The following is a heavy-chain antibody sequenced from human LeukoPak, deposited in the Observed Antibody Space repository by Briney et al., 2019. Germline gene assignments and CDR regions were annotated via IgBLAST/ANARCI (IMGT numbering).Heavy chain of an antibody. V-gene: IGHV3-48*03. D-gene: IGHD3-10*01. CDR2: ISSSGSTI. CDR3: AKDRDSMVRGVTEPFDY. J-gene: IGHJ4*02. Sequence: GGSLRLSCAASGFTFSSYEMNWVRQAPGKGLEWVSYISSSGSTIYYADSVKGRFTISRDNAKNSLYLQMNSLRAEDTAVYYCAKDRDSMVRGVTEPFDYWGQGTLVTVSS. CDR1: GFTFSSYE.